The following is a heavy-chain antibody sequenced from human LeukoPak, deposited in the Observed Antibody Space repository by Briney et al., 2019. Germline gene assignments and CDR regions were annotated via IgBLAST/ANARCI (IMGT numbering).Heavy chain of an antibody. V-gene: IGHV1-18*01. CDR2: ISAYNGNT. CDR3: ASVRAGPFDY. J-gene: IGHJ4*02. D-gene: IGHD6-13*01. CDR1: GYTFTNYG. Sequence: GASVKVSCKASGYTFTNYGISWVRRAPGQGLEWMGWISAYNGNTNYAQKLQGRVTMTTDTSTSTAYMELRSLRSDDTAVYYCASVRAGPFDYWGQGTLVTVSS.